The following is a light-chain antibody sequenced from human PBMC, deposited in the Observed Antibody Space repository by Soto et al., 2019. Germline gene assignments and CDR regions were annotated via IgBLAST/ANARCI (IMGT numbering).Light chain of an antibody. CDR2: DVS. CDR3: SSYTSTNHVV. CDR1: SSDVGGYNY. Sequence: QSALTQPRSVSGSPGQSVTISCTGTSSDVGGYNYVSWYQQHPGKAPKLMIYDVSKRPSGVPDRFSGSKSGNTASLTISGLQAEDETDYYCSSYTSTNHVVFGGGTKLTVL. V-gene: IGLV2-11*01. J-gene: IGLJ2*01.